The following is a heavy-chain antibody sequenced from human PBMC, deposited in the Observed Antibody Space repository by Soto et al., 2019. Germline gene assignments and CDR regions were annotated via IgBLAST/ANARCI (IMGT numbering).Heavy chain of an antibody. CDR2: IYYSGST. CDR3: ASAGFGGSSGWYFDY. J-gene: IGHJ4*02. Sequence: SETLSLTCTVSGGSISSSSYYWGWIRQPPGKGLEWIGSIYYSGSTYYNPSLKSRVTISVDTSKNQFSLKLSSVTAADTAVYYCASAGFGGSSGWYFDYWGQGTLVTVSS. CDR1: GGSISSSSYY. D-gene: IGHD6-19*01. V-gene: IGHV4-39*01.